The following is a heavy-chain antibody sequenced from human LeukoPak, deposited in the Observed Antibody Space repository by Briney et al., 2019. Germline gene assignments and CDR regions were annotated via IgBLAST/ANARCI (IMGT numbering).Heavy chain of an antibody. CDR2: INHNGNVN. D-gene: IGHD5-18*01. J-gene: IGHJ6*02. Sequence: GGSLRLSCAASGFTFSSYWMNWARQAPGKGLEWVASINHNGNVNYYADSVKGRFTISRDNSKKTLYLQMNSLRAEDTAVYYCARKKRVDTDSIMVYYYAMDVWGQGTTVTVSS. V-gene: IGHV3-7*01. CDR3: ARKKRVDTDSIMVYYYAMDV. CDR1: GFTFSSYW.